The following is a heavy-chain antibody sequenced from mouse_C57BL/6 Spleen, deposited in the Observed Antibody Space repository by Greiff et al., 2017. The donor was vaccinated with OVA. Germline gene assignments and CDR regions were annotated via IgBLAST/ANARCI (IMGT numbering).Heavy chain of an antibody. D-gene: IGHD1-1*01. CDR2: IDPEDGDT. Sequence: EVKLEESGAELVRPGASVKLSCTASGFNIKDYYMHWVKQRPEQGLEWIGRIDPEDGDTEYAPKFQGKATMTADTSSNTAYLQLSSLTSEDTAVYYCTTHYYGSIYFDYWGQGTTLTVSS. CDR1: GFNIKDYY. J-gene: IGHJ2*01. CDR3: TTHYYGSIYFDY. V-gene: IGHV14-1*01.